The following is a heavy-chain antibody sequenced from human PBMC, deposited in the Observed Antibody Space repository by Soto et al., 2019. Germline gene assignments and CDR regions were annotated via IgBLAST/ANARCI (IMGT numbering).Heavy chain of an antibody. J-gene: IGHJ3*02. CDR2: ISWNSGSI. D-gene: IGHD6-6*01. CDR3: AKGALEYSSPEGAFDI. CDR1: GFTFDDYA. Sequence: PWGSLRLSCAASGFTFDDYAMHWVRQAPGKGLEWVSGISWNSGSIGYADSVKGRFTISRDNAKNSLYLQMNSLRAEDTALYYCAKGALEYSSPEGAFDIWGQGTMVTVSS. V-gene: IGHV3-9*01.